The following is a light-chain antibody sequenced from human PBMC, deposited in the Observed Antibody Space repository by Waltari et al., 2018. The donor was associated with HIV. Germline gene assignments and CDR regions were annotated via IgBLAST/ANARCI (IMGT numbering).Light chain of an antibody. J-gene: IGLJ2*01. Sequence: QSVLTQPPSVSGAPGQRVTISCTWSSSNIGAGYGVHWYQQLPGTAPKLLIYGNTNRPSGIPDRFSGSKSDTSASLAITGLQAEDEADYYCQSYDSSLSVVVFGGGTKLTVL. CDR1: SSNIGAGYG. CDR3: QSYDSSLSVVV. CDR2: GNT. V-gene: IGLV1-40*01.